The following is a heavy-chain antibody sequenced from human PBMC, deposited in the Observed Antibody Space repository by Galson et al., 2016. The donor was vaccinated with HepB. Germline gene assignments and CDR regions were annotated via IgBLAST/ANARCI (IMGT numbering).Heavy chain of an antibody. J-gene: IGHJ4*02. V-gene: IGHV3-53*01. CDR2: IYSGGNT. CDR3: TRCDTNGYYHLDY. D-gene: IGHD3-22*01. Sequence: SLRLSGAASGFIVNSYFMTWVRQAPGQGLEWVSLIYSGGNTYYADSVKGRFTISRDNSRNTLYLQMNSLRAEDTAFYYCTRCDTNGYYHLDYCGQGTLVTVSS. CDR1: GFIVNSYF.